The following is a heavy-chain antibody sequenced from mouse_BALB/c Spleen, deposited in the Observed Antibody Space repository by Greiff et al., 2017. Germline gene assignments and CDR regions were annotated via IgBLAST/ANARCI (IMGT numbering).Heavy chain of an antibody. D-gene: IGHD3-3*01. CDR1: GFSLTSYG. V-gene: IGHV2-2*02. CDR2: IWSGGST. Sequence: QVHVKQSGPGLVQPSQSLSITCTVSGFSLTSYGVHWVRQSPGKGLEWLGVIWSGGSTDYNAAFISRLSISKDNSKSQVFFKMNSLQANDTAIYYCARNRRDAIYAMDYWGQGTSVTVSS. J-gene: IGHJ4*01. CDR3: ARNRRDAIYAMDY.